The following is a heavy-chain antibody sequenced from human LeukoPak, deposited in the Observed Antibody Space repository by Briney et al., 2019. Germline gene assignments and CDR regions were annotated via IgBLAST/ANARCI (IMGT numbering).Heavy chain of an antibody. CDR2: ISSSSSYI. D-gene: IGHD4-23*01. CDR3: ARGWLAETTVVTPYNY. CDR1: GFTFSRYS. J-gene: IGHJ4*02. V-gene: IGHV3-21*01. Sequence: PGGSLRLSCAASGFTFSRYSMNWVRQAPGKGLEWVSSISSSSSYIYHADSVKGRFTISRDNAKNSLYLQMNSLRAEDTAVYYCARGWLAETTVVTPYNYWGQGTLVTVSS.